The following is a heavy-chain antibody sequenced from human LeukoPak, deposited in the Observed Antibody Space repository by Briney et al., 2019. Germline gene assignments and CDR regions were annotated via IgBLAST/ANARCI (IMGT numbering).Heavy chain of an antibody. J-gene: IGHJ4*02. CDR3: AKGTEVRGVIAH. D-gene: IGHD3-10*01. Sequence: PSETLSLTCTVSGGSISSGGYYWSRIRQHPGKGLEWIGYIYYSGSTYYNPSLKSRVTISVDTSKNQFSVKLSSVTAADTAVYYCAKGTEVRGVIAHWGQGTLVTVSS. CDR1: GGSISSGGYY. V-gene: IGHV4-31*03. CDR2: IYYSGST.